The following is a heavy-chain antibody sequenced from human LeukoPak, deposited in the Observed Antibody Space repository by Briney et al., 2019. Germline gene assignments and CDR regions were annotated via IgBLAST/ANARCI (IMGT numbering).Heavy chain of an antibody. J-gene: IGHJ4*02. D-gene: IGHD3-3*01. Sequence: GGSLRLSCVAASGFTLSNDWMNWVRQVPGKGLEWVANIKQDGSEKYYVASVKGRFTISRDNAKNSLYLQMNNLRAEDTAVYYCARGHYDHAWGRGTLVTVSS. CDR3: ARGHYDHA. V-gene: IGHV3-7*01. CDR1: GFTLSNDW. CDR2: IKQDGSEK.